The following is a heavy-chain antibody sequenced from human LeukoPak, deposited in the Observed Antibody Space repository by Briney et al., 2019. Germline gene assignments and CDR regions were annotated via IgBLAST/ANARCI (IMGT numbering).Heavy chain of an antibody. D-gene: IGHD2-2*01. CDR3: ARGVKDYQRFYAFDI. CDR2: LYTGGTT. Sequence: PSETLSLTCTVSGGSISNYYWSWVRQAPGKGLEWVSVLYTGGTTYYADSVKGRFTISRDNSKNTLYLQMNSLRADDTAVYYCARGVKDYQRFYAFDIWGQGTMVTVSS. CDR1: GGSISNYY. V-gene: IGHV3-53*01. J-gene: IGHJ3*02.